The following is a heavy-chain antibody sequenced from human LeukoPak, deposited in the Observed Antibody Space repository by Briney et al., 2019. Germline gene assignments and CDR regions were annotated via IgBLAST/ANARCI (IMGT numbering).Heavy chain of an antibody. CDR2: IIPIFGTA. D-gene: IGHD6-19*01. Sequence: SVKVSCKASGGTFSSYAISWVRQAPVQGLEWMGRIIPIFGTANYAQKFQGRVTITTDESTSTDYMELSSLRSEDTAVYYCARGNPGYSSGWYIGSSYYYMDVWGKGTTVTVSS. J-gene: IGHJ6*03. V-gene: IGHV1-69*05. CDR1: GGTFSSYA. CDR3: ARGNPGYSSGWYIGSSYYYMDV.